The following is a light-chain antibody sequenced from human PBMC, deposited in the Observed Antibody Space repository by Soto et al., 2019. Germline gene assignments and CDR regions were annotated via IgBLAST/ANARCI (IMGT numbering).Light chain of an antibody. Sequence: DIQMTQSPSTLSASIGDRVTITCRASQTINNWLAWYQQKPGKAPNLLIYHASNLETGVPSRFSGSAFGTEFTLTISSLQPDDFATYYCQHYNGYPWTFGQGTKVEIK. CDR3: QHYNGYPWT. CDR1: QTINNW. CDR2: HAS. J-gene: IGKJ1*01. V-gene: IGKV1-5*01.